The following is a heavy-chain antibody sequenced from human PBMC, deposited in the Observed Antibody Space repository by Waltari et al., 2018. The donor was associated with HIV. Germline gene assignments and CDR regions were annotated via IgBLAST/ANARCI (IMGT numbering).Heavy chain of an antibody. Sequence: QVQLVQSGAQLKKPGASVEFSCGASGYTFTAYYIPWVPQAPAQGLQWMGRINPISGSTNIPLTFQGRITMTRDTSSGAVFIELRGLKFNDTALYYCARGESVSVSNIPPGYRFDFWGQGTLITVSS. CDR2: INPISGST. J-gene: IGHJ4*02. D-gene: IGHD2-15*01. V-gene: IGHV1-2*06. CDR1: GYTFTAYY. CDR3: ARGESVSVSNIPPGYRFDF.